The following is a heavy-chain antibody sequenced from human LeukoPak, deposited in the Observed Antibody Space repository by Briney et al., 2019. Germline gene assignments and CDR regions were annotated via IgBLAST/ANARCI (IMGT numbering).Heavy chain of an antibody. Sequence: GGSLRLSCAASGFTFSSYSMNWVRQAPGKGLEWVSSISSSSSYIYYADSVKGRFTISRDNAKNSLYLQMNSLRAEDTAVYYCARSGDMVAPFDYWGQGTLVTVSS. V-gene: IGHV3-21*01. D-gene: IGHD5-12*01. CDR1: GFTFSSYS. J-gene: IGHJ4*02. CDR2: ISSSSSYI. CDR3: ARSGDMVAPFDY.